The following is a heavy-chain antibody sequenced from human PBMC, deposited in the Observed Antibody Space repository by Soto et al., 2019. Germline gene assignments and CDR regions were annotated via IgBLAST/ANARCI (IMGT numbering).Heavy chain of an antibody. CDR3: AKDQHYSDSSDYYHVFDF. V-gene: IGHV3-23*01. CDR1: GFTFRSYA. D-gene: IGHD3-22*01. Sequence: XVSLRLSCAASGFTFRSYAMTWARQAPGKGLEWVSTISGSGGNTYYADSVKGRFTISRDNSKNVLWLQMNSLRAEDAAVYYCAKDQHYSDSSDYYHVFDFWGQGTLVTVSS. J-gene: IGHJ4*02. CDR2: ISGSGGNT.